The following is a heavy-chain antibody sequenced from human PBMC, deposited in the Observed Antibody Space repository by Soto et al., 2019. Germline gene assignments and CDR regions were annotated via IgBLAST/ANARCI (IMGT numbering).Heavy chain of an antibody. V-gene: IGHV1-46*03. CDR3: ARLRLLKGAFDI. CDR2: INPSGGDT. J-gene: IGHJ3*02. CDR1: GYTVTSNY. Sequence: QVQLLQSGSEVKKPGASVKVSCQASGYTVTSNYIHWVRQAPGQGLEWMGIINPSGGDTTYAEKFQGRVTMTRDTSTSTVYMNLSSLRSEDTAVYYCARLRLLKGAFDIWGQGTMVTASS.